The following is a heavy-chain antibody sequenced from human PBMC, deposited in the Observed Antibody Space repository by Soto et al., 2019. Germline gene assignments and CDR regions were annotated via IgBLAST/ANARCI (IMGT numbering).Heavy chain of an antibody. CDR1: GSTFSSYA. Sequence: QVQLVQSGAEVKKPGSSVKVSCKASGSTFSSYAISWVRQAPGQCLEWRGGIIPIFGTANYAQKFHGRVTITADASTSTAYMELSSLRSEDTAVYYCARGYYYDSSGYYSNAYYFDYWGQGTLVTVSS. CDR2: IIPIFGTA. V-gene: IGHV1-69*01. J-gene: IGHJ4*02. D-gene: IGHD3-22*01. CDR3: ARGYYYDSSGYYSNAYYFDY.